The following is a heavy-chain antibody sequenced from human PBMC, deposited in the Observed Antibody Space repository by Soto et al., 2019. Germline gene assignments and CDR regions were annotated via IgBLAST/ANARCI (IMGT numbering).Heavy chain of an antibody. CDR3: ARDRRLAVVRREGEYYYYGMDV. CDR2: IYYSGST. J-gene: IGHJ6*02. Sequence: SETLSLTCTVSGGSISSGGYYWSWIRQHPGKGLEWIGYIYYSGSTYYNPSLKSRVTISVDTSKNQFSLKLSSVTAADTAVYYCARDRRLAVVRREGEYYYYGMDVWGQGTTVTVSS. CDR1: GGSISSGGYY. D-gene: IGHD2-21*01. V-gene: IGHV4-31*03.